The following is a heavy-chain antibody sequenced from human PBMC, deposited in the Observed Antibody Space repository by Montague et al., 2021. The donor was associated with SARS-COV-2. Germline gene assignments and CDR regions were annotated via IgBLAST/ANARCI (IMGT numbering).Heavy chain of an antibody. Sequence: TLSLTCTVSGGSISSGSYYWSWNRQPAGKGLEWIGRISISGSTNYNPSLKSRVTISVDTSKNQFSLKLSSVTAADTAVYYCARDIAVAGLFDYWGQGTLVTVSS. J-gene: IGHJ4*02. CDR3: ARDIAVAGLFDY. CDR1: GGSISSGSYY. V-gene: IGHV4-61*02. CDR2: ISISGST. D-gene: IGHD6-19*01.